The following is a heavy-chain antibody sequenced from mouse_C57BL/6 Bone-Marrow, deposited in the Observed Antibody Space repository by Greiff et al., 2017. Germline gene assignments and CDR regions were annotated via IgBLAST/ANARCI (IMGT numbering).Heavy chain of an antibody. J-gene: IGHJ4*01. CDR1: GYTFTDYY. Sequence: EVQLQQSGPELVKPGASVKISCKASGYTFTDYYMNWVKQSHGKSLEWIGDINPNNGGTSYNQTVKGKATLTLDKSSSTAYMELRSLTSEDSAVYYCERAKVKGGAMDYWGQGTSVTVSS. CDR3: ERAKVKGGAMDY. V-gene: IGHV1-26*01. CDR2: INPNNGGT. D-gene: IGHD2-2*01.